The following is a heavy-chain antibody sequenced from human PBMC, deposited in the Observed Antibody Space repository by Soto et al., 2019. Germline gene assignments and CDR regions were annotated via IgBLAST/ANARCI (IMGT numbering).Heavy chain of an antibody. J-gene: IGHJ5*02. Sequence: SVKVTCKASGGTFSSYAISWVRQAPGQGLEWMGGIIPIFGTANYAQKFQGRVTITADESTSTAYMELSSLRSEDTAVYYCARNPSYFNWYDPWGQGTLVTVSS. D-gene: IGHD3-10*01. CDR3: ARNPSYFNWYDP. CDR1: GGTFSSYA. CDR2: IIPIFGTA. V-gene: IGHV1-69*13.